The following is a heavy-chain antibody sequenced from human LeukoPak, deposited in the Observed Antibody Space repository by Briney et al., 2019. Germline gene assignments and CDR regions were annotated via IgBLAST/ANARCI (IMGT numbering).Heavy chain of an antibody. CDR3: AKDKSLYSSSLPYMDV. D-gene: IGHD6-13*01. CDR2: ISGSGGST. CDR1: GFTFSSYA. J-gene: IGHJ6*03. V-gene: IGHV3-23*01. Sequence: PGGSLRLSCAASGFTFSSYAMSWVRQAPGKGLEWVSAISGSGGSTYYADSAKGRFTISRDNSKNTLYLQMNSLRAEDTAVYYCAKDKSLYSSSLPYMDVWGKRTTVTVSS.